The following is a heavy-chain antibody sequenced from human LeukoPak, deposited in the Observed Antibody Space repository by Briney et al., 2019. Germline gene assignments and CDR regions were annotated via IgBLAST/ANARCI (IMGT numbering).Heavy chain of an antibody. CDR3: ARDPAHYLRYGYFDY. CDR1: GFTFSNYG. Sequence: GGSLRLSCTASGFTFSNYGMHWVRHAPGKGLEWVAVISSDGTNKDYADSVKGRFTISRDNAKNSLYLQMNSLRAEDSALYYCARDPAHYLRYGYFDYWGQGTLVTVSS. CDR2: ISSDGTNK. D-gene: IGHD4-17*01. J-gene: IGHJ4*02. V-gene: IGHV3-30*03.